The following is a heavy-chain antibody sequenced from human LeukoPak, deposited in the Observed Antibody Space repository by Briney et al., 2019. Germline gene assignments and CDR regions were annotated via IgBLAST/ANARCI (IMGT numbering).Heavy chain of an antibody. V-gene: IGHV3-21*01. CDR2: ISSSSSYI. D-gene: IGHD3-3*01. Sequence: AGGSLRLSCAASGFTFSSYSMNWVRQAPGKGLDWVSSISSSSSYIYYADSVKGRFTISRDNAKNSLYLQMNSLRAEDTAVYYCARVGGDFWSAYYFDYWGQGTLVTVSS. J-gene: IGHJ4*02. CDR3: ARVGGDFWSAYYFDY. CDR1: GFTFSSYS.